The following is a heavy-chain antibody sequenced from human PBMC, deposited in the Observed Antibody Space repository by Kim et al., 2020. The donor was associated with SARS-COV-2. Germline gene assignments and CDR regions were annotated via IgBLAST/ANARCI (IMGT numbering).Heavy chain of an antibody. CDR1: GFTFSVHA. D-gene: IGHD4-17*01. J-gene: IGHJ6*02. CDR3: AKPNGGRTSAPPYYYYAMDV. Sequence: GGSLRLSCAASGFTFSVHALSWVRQAPGKGLEWVSAISGSGGSTYYADSVKGRFTISRDNSKNTLYLRMNSLRAEDTAVYYCAKPNGGRTSAPPYYYYAMDVWGQGTTVTVSS. CDR2: ISGSGGST. V-gene: IGHV3-23*01.